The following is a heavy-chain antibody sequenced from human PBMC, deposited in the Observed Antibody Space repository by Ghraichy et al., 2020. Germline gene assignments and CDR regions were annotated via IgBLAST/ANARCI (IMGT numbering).Heavy chain of an antibody. D-gene: IGHD6-13*01. J-gene: IGHJ4*02. CDR2: ISGGAGTNT. CDR1: GFTFGTYA. Sequence: GGSLRLSCAASGFTFGTYAMGWVRQSPGKGLEWVAAISGGAGTNTFFGGSVEGRFTISRDTSQNTVYLQMSSLRAGDTAVYYCAREHTSTWVLFDFWGQGTLVTVSS. CDR3: AREHTSTWVLFDF. V-gene: IGHV3-23*01.